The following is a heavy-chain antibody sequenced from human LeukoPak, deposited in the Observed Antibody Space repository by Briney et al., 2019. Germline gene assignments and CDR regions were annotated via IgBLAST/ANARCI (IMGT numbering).Heavy chain of an antibody. D-gene: IGHD3-22*01. CDR2: ISGSGGST. CDR1: GFTFSSYA. V-gene: IGHV3-23*01. J-gene: IGHJ4*02. CDR3: ARDIAPSIVVGILGY. Sequence: GSLRLSCAASGFTFSSYAMSWVRQAPGKGLEWVSAISGSGGSTYYADSVKGRFTISRDNSKNTLYLQMNSLRAEDTAVYYCARDIAPSIVVGILGYWGQGTLVTVSS.